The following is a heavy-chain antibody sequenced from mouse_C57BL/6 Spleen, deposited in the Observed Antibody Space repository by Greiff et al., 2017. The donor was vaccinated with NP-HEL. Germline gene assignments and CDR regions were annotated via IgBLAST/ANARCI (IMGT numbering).Heavy chain of an antibody. Sequence: VQLQQSGAELVKPGASVKLSCKASGYTFTSYWMHWVKQRPGRGLEWIGRIDPNSGGTKYNEKFKSKATLTVDKPSSTAYMQLSSLTSEDSAVDYCASIPGYGNYVLFAYWGQGTLVTVSA. J-gene: IGHJ3*01. V-gene: IGHV1-72*01. CDR1: GYTFTSYW. CDR3: ASIPGYGNYVLFAY. D-gene: IGHD2-10*02. CDR2: IDPNSGGT.